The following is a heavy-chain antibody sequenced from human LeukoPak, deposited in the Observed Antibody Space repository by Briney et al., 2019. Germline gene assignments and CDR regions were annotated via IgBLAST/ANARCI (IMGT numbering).Heavy chain of an antibody. V-gene: IGHV1-2*02. J-gene: IGHJ4*02. CDR1: AYTFTGYY. CDR3: ARDLDRLAVDSGSYLDY. CDR2: INPNSGGT. Sequence: ASVKVSCKASAYTFTGYYMHWVRQAPGQGLEWMGWINPNSGGTNYAQKFQGRVTMTRDTSISTAYMELSRLRSDDTAVYYCARDLDRLAVDSGSYLDYWGQGTLVTVSS. D-gene: IGHD1-26*01.